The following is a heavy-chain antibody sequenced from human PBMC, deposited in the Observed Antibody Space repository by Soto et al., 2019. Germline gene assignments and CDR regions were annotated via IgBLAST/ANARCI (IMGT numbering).Heavy chain of an antibody. D-gene: IGHD3-22*01. V-gene: IGHV4-59*08. CDR1: GASVTSYY. Sequence: SETLSLTCTVSGASVTSYYWSWIRLSPGRGLQWIGYTSYSGSTNYNPSLKGRVTISLDTSKNQCSLKLNSVTATDTAIYYCATSLYYDSTTYYPFNYWGQGTLVTVSS. CDR3: ATSLYYDSTTYYPFNY. CDR2: TSYSGST. J-gene: IGHJ4*02.